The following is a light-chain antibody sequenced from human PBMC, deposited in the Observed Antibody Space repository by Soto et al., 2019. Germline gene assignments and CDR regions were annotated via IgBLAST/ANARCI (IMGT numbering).Light chain of an antibody. CDR3: QHYSGYHWE. V-gene: IGKV1-5*03. Sequence: DIQMTQSPSTLSASAGDRVTITCRASQSISSWLAWYQQKPGKAPKLLIYKASSLETGAPSRFSGSGSGTEFTLTISSLQPDDFETYYCQHYSGYHWEFGKGTKADI. CDR1: QSISSW. CDR2: KAS. J-gene: IGKJ1*01.